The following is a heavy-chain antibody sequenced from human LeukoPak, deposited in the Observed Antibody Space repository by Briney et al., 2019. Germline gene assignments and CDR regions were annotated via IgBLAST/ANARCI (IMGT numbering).Heavy chain of an antibody. CDR1: GGSFSGYY. Sequence: SETLSLTCAVYGGSFSGYYWSWIRQPPGKGLEWIGEINHSGSTNYNPSLKSRVTISVDTSKNQFSLKLSSVTAADTAVYYCARRNPSIWFGRWRYNWFDPWGQGTLVTVSS. CDR3: ARRNPSIWFGRWRYNWFDP. J-gene: IGHJ5*02. D-gene: IGHD3-10*01. V-gene: IGHV4-34*01. CDR2: INHSGST.